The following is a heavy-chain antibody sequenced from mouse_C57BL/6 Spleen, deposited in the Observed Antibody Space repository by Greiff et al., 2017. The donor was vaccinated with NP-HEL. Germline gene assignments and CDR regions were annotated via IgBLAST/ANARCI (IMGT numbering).Heavy chain of an antibody. J-gene: IGHJ3*01. Sequence: EVQLVESGGGLVQPGGSLSLSCAASGFTFTDYYMSWVRQPPGKALEWLGFIRNKANGYTTEYSASVKGRFTISRDNSQSILYLQMNALRAEDSATYYCARYNGDWFAYWGQGTLVTVSA. CDR3: ARYNGDWFAY. CDR2: IRNKANGYTT. V-gene: IGHV7-3*01. CDR1: GFTFTDYY.